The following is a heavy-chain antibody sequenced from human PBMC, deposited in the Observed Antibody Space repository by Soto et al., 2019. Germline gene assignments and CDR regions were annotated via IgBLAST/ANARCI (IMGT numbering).Heavy chain of an antibody. CDR2: IRSKVYGGTT. V-gene: IGHV3-49*03. CDR1: GFTFGDDS. CDR3: TSTIFGVVIPGGYYYGMDV. D-gene: IGHD3-3*01. J-gene: IGHJ6*02. Sequence: GGSLRLSCIASGFTFGDDSMSWLRQAPGKGLEWVGFIRSKVYGGTTEYAASVKGRFTISRDDSISIAYLQMNSLKTEDTAVYYCTSTIFGVVIPGGYYYGMDVWGQGTTITVSS.